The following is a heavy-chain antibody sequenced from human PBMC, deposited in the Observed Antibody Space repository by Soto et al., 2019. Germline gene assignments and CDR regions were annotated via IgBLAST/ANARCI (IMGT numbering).Heavy chain of an antibody. Sequence: SVKVSCKASGGTFGSQGIAWVRQAPGQGLEWMGGFIAMLGTPTYAKKVQGRATISADESLTSSYLELRSLRSEDTGVYFCARGAMPNFDYWGQGTVVTVSP. CDR2: FIAMLGTP. CDR1: GGTFGSQG. CDR3: ARGAMPNFDY. J-gene: IGHJ4*02. V-gene: IGHV1-69*13. D-gene: IGHD2-2*01.